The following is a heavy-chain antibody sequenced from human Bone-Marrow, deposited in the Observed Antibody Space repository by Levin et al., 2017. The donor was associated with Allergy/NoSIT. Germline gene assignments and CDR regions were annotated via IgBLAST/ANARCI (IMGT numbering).Heavy chain of an antibody. CDR1: GGSVSSSSNY. J-gene: IGHJ3*01. CDR2: IYYTGST. CDR3: AKNSCSGGTCYGVDAFDF. V-gene: IGHV4-61*01. D-gene: IGHD2-15*01. Sequence: GSLRLSCSVSGGSVSSSSNYWSWIRQPPGKGLEWIGFIYYTGSTTYNPSLKSRVTILVDTSKNQFSLKLTSVTAADTAVYYCAKNSCSGGTCYGVDAFDFWGQGTMVTVSS.